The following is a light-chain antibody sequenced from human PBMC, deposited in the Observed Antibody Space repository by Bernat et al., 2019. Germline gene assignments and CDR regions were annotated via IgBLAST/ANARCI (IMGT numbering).Light chain of an antibody. J-gene: IGLJ3*02. Sequence: AGLTQPPSVSKGLRQTATLTCTGNSNNVGNEGATWLQQHQVHPPKLLSYRNNNRPSGISERLSASRSGNTASLTITGLQPEDEAEYYCSAWDSSLTAWVFGGGTRLTVL. CDR3: SAWDSSLTAWV. CDR1: SNNVGNEG. CDR2: RNN. V-gene: IGLV10-54*01.